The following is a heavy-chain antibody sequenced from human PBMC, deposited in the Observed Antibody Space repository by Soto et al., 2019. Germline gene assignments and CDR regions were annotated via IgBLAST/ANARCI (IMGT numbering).Heavy chain of an antibody. J-gene: IGHJ4*02. D-gene: IGHD6-19*01. CDR3: ARVGIAVAGKPKMKYYFDY. CDR2: TYYRSKWYN. V-gene: IGHV6-1*01. Sequence: SQTLSLTCAISGDSVSSNSAAWNWIRQSPSRGLEWLGRTYYRSKWYNDYAVSVKSRITINPDTSKNQFSLQLNSVTPEDTAVYYCARVGIAVAGKPKMKYYFDYWGQGTLVTVSS. CDR1: GDSVSSNSAA.